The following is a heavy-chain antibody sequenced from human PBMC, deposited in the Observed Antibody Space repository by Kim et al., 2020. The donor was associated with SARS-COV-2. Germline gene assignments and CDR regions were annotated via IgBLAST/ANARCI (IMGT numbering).Heavy chain of an antibody. Sequence: SVKVSCKASGGTFSSYAISWVRQAPGQGLEWMGGIIPIYGTTNYAQKFQGRVTMTADASTSTAYMEVSSLRPEDTAVYYCARDLWSGYQAPYGMDGWGQGTPVTVSS. V-gene: IGHV1-69*13. CDR3: ARDLWSGYQAPYGMDG. CDR2: IIPIYGTT. D-gene: IGHD3-3*01. J-gene: IGHJ6*02. CDR1: GGTFSSYA.